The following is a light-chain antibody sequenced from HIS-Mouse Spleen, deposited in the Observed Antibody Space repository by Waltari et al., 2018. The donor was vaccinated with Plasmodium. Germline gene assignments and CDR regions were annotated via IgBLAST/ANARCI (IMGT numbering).Light chain of an antibody. CDR2: EDS. CDR3: YSTDSSGNHRV. V-gene: IGLV3-10*01. J-gene: IGLJ3*02. CDR1: ALPKTL. Sequence: SYELTQPPSVSVSPGQTARITCLGDALPKTLAYWYQQKSGQAPVLVIYEDSKRPSGIPERFSGSSSGTMATLTISGAQVEDEADYYCYSTDSSGNHRVFGGGTKLTVL.